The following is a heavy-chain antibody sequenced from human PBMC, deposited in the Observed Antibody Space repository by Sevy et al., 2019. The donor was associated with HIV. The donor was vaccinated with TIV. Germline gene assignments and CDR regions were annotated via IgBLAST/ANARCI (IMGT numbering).Heavy chain of an antibody. Sequence: SETLSLTCAVYGGTFSGYYWSWISQPPGKGLEWIGEINHSGSTNYNPSLKSRVTISVDTSKNQFSLKLSSVTAADTAVYYCATWGSIAARPGENYWGQGTLVTVSS. CDR3: ATWGSIAARPGENY. CDR2: INHSGST. CDR1: GGTFSGYY. J-gene: IGHJ4*02. V-gene: IGHV4-34*08. D-gene: IGHD6-6*01.